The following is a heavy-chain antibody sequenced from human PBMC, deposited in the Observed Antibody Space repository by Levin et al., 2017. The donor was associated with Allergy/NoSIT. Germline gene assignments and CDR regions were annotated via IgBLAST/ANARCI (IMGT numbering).Heavy chain of an antibody. V-gene: IGHV3-23*01. CDR1: GFTFSSHG. D-gene: IGHD6-19*01. J-gene: IGHJ4*02. CDR3: AKEYGSVWPYLYYFDC. Sequence: GESLKISCAASGFTFSSHGMSWVRQVPGGGLEWLSVISGSGDRTDYEASVKGRFTISRDNSKSTLYLDMVSLRAEDTAVYYCAKEYGSVWPYLYYFDCWGQGTLVTVSS. CDR2: ISGSGDRT.